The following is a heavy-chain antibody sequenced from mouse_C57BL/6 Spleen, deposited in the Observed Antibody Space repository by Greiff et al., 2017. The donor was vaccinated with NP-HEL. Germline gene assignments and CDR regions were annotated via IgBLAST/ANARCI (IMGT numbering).Heavy chain of an antibody. J-gene: IGHJ3*01. Sequence: EVKLMESGGGLVKPGGSLKLFCAASGFTFSDYGMHWVRQAPEKGLEWVAYISSGSSTIYYADTVKGRFTISRDNAKNTLFLQMTSLRSEDTAMYYCARGMVTTGIAYWGQGTLVTVSA. V-gene: IGHV5-17*01. CDR3: ARGMVTTGIAY. D-gene: IGHD2-2*01. CDR2: ISSGSSTI. CDR1: GFTFSDYG.